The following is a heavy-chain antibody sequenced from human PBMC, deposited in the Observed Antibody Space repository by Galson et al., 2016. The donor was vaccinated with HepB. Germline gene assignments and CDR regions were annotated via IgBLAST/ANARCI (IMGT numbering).Heavy chain of an antibody. CDR2: INVGNGKT. Sequence: SVKVSCKASGYTFTNYAMHWVRQAPGQRLEWMAWINVGNGKTKYSQKLQGRVTITRDTSASTAYMELSRLRSEDTAVYYCERDWSSWFQRYYYGMDVWGQGTTVTVSS. D-gene: IGHD6-13*01. V-gene: IGHV1-3*01. CDR1: GYTFTNYA. CDR3: ERDWSSWFQRYYYGMDV. J-gene: IGHJ6*02.